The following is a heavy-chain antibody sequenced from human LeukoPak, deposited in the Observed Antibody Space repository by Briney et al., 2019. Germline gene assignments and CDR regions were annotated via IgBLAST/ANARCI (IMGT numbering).Heavy chain of an antibody. J-gene: IGHJ4*02. D-gene: IGHD3-3*01. V-gene: IGHV3-23*01. CDR1: GFTFSSYA. CDR3: AKDYFSITIFGVAHDY. CDR2: ISGSGGST. Sequence: PGGSLRLSCAASGFTFSSYAMSWVRQAPGKGLEWVSAISGSGGSTYYADSVKGRFTISRDNSKNTLYLQMNSLRAEDTAVYYCAKDYFSITIFGVAHDYWGQGTLVTVSS.